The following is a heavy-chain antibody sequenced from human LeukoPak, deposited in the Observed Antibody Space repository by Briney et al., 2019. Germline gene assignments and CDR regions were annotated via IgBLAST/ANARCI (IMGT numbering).Heavy chain of an antibody. D-gene: IGHD3-22*01. CDR3: AKKSRPYYYDSSGYPLDY. Sequence: GGSLRLSCAASGFTFSSYAMSWVRQAPGKGLEWVSASSGSGGSTYYADSVKGRFTISRDNSKNTLYLQMNSLRAEDTAVYYCAKKSRPYYYDSSGYPLDYWGQGTLVTVSS. CDR1: GFTFSSYA. V-gene: IGHV3-23*01. CDR2: SSGSGGST. J-gene: IGHJ4*02.